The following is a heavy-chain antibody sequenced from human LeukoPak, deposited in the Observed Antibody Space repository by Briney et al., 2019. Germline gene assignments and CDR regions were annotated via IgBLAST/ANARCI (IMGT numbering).Heavy chain of an antibody. Sequence: SSETLSLTCTVSGYSISSGYYWGWIRQPPGKGLEWIGSIYHSGRTYYNPSLKSRVTISVDTSKNQFSLKLSSVTAADTAVYYCARGDVLLWFGESPTADYYFDYWGQGTLVTVSS. CDR3: ARGDVLLWFGESPTADYYFDY. J-gene: IGHJ4*02. V-gene: IGHV4-38-2*02. D-gene: IGHD3-10*01. CDR2: IYHSGRT. CDR1: GYSISSGYY.